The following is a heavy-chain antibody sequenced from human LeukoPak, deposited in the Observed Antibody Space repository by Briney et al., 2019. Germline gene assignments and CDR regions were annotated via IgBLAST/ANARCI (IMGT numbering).Heavy chain of an antibody. CDR3: ARTGYSSSYYKFRFDY. Sequence: SETLSLTCSVSGYSISSDSYWAWIRQPPGKGLEWIGNIYYSGSTYYNPSLKSCVIISVDTSKNQFSLKMSSVTAADTAVYYCARTGYSSSYYKFRFDYWGQGTLVTVSS. V-gene: IGHV4-38-2*02. CDR2: IYYSGST. CDR1: GYSISSDSY. D-gene: IGHD6-13*01. J-gene: IGHJ4*02.